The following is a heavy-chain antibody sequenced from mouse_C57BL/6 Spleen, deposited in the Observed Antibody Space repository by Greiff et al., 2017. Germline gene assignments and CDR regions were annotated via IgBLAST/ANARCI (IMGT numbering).Heavy chain of an antibody. Sequence: EVQLQQSGAELVRPGASVKLSCTASGFTIKDYYMHWVKQRPEQGLEWIGRIDPEDGDTEYAPKFQGKATMTADTSSNTAYLQLSSLTSEDTAVYYCTTWELLSAMDYWGQGTSVTVSS. J-gene: IGHJ4*01. CDR3: TTWELLSAMDY. D-gene: IGHD2-12*01. CDR1: GFTIKDYY. V-gene: IGHV14-1*01. CDR2: IDPEDGDT.